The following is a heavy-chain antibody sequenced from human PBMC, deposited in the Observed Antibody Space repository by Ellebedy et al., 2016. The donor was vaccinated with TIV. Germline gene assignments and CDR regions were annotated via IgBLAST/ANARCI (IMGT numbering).Heavy chain of an antibody. CDR1: GYSFTSYW. J-gene: IGHJ5*02. D-gene: IGHD4-17*01. CDR2: IYPGDSDT. Sequence: GESLKISCKGSGYSFTSYWIGWVRQMPGKGLEWMGIIYPGDSDTRYSPSFQGPVTISADKSISTAYLQWSSLKASDTAMYYCARHYLDDYGDVSWFDPWGQGTLVTVSS. V-gene: IGHV5-51*01. CDR3: ARHYLDDYGDVSWFDP.